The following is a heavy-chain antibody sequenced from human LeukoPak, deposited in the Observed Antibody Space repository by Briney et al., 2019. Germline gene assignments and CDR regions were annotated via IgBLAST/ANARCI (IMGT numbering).Heavy chain of an antibody. CDR3: ARGRQAGYGSGSYKFDY. Sequence: SGTLSLTCAVSGGSISSSNWWSWVRQPPGKGLEWIGEIYHSGSTNCNPSLKSRVTISVDKSKNQFSLKLSSVTAADTAVYYCARGRQAGYGSGSYKFDYWGQGTLVTVSS. CDR1: GGSISSSNW. CDR2: IYHSGST. J-gene: IGHJ4*02. V-gene: IGHV4-4*02. D-gene: IGHD3-10*01.